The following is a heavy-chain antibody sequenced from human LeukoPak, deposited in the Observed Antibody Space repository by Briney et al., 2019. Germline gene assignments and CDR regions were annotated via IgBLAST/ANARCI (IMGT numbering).Heavy chain of an antibody. J-gene: IGHJ4*02. CDR2: SDPEDGER. V-gene: IGHV1-24*01. D-gene: IGHD5-18*01. CDR3: VTGFTTMAVDYFDY. CDR1: GQTLSDLS. Sequence: VASVKVSCKVSGQTLSDLSIHWLRQPPGKGLEWLGGSDPEDGERIYAQMFQGRVTMTEDTSIDTAYMELSSLRSEDTAVYYCVTGFTTMAVDYFDYWGQGTLVTVSP.